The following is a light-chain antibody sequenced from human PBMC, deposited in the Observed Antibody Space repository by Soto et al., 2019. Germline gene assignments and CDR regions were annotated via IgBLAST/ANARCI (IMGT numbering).Light chain of an antibody. V-gene: IGLV2-11*01. CDR2: DVR. CDR1: SSDVGGYNY. CDR3: CSYAGSVV. Sequence: QSVLTQPRSVSGSPGQSVTISCTGTSSDVGGYNYVSWYQQHPGKAPKLMIYDVRKRPSGVPDRFSGSKSGNTASLTISGLQAEDEADYYCCSYAGSVVFGGGTKVTVL. J-gene: IGLJ2*01.